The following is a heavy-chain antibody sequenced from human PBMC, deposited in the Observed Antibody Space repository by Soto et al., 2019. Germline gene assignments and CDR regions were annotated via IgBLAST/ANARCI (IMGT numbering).Heavy chain of an antibody. V-gene: IGHV3-21*01. CDR3: AREDGIVGVSSAFAF. D-gene: IGHD1-26*01. CDR1: GFSFATYN. J-gene: IGHJ4*02. Sequence: EVQLVESGGGLVKPGGSLRISCLGSGFSFATYNMNWVRQAPGKGLEWLSSINGRGNNLYYADSVKGRLTICRANAKNSLFLQINNLRDEDTALYYCAREDGIVGVSSAFAFWGQGTLGSVSS. CDR2: INGRGNNL.